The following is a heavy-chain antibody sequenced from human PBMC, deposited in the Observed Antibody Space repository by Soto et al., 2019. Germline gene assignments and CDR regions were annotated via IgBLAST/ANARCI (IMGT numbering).Heavy chain of an antibody. D-gene: IGHD2-21*02. Sequence: QITLKESGPTLVKPTQTLTLTCTFSGFSLSTPGVGVGWIRQPPGKALEWLALIYWDDDKRYNQSLNSRLTITKHTSKNLVVLAMTNMDPVDTATYYCVQSRCGGDCLQSYSSHSYYGLDVWGQGTTVTVSS. CDR1: GFSLSTPGVG. J-gene: IGHJ6*02. CDR3: VQSRCGGDCLQSYSSHSYYGLDV. V-gene: IGHV2-5*02. CDR2: IYWDDDK.